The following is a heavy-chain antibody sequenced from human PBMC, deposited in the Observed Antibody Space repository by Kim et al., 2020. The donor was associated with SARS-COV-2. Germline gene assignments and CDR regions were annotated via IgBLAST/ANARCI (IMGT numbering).Heavy chain of an antibody. V-gene: IGHV7-4-1*02. CDR1: GYTFTSYA. CDR3: ATAIYGYIWGSYRINAPVHADY. Sequence: ASVKVSCKASGYTFTSYAMNWVRQAPGQGLEWMGWINTNTGNPTYAQGFTGRFVFSLDTSVSTAYLQISSLKAEDTAVYYCATAIYGYIWGSYRINAPVHADYWGQGTLVTVSS. D-gene: IGHD3-16*02. J-gene: IGHJ4*02. CDR2: INTNTGNP.